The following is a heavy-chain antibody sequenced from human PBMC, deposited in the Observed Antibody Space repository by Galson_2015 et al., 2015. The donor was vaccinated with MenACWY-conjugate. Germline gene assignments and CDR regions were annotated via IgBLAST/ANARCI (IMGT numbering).Heavy chain of an antibody. CDR3: AKVSPGGWYWDY. D-gene: IGHD6-19*01. CDR2: FSSNGHST. J-gene: IGHJ4*02. V-gene: IGHV3-23*01. Sequence: SLRLSCAASGFTFSSSAVTWVRQAPGKGLEWVSVFSSNGHSTNYADSVKGRFTISRDNSKNTLYLQMNNLRAEDTALYYCAKVSPGGWYWDYWGQGTLVTVSS. CDR1: GFTFSSSA.